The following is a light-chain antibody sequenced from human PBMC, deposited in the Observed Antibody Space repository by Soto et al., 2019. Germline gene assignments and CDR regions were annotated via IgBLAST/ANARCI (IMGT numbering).Light chain of an antibody. CDR2: GSY. Sequence: DIVLTQSPDTLSLSPGESATLSCRASQSVTSNYLGWYQQKPGQPPRLLIYGSYKRATGIPDRFRGGGSGTDFTLTISRLEPEDFAVYYCHQYGSSPPITFGQGTRLEVK. CDR1: QSVTSNY. CDR3: HQYGSSPPIT. J-gene: IGKJ5*01. V-gene: IGKV3-20*01.